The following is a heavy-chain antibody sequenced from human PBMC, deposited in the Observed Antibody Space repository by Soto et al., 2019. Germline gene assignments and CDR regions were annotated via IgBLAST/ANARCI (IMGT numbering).Heavy chain of an antibody. CDR2: ISYDGSNK. Sequence: GGSLRLSCAASGFTFSSYAMHWVRQAPGKGLEWVAVISYDGSNKYYADSVKGRFTISRDNSKNTLYLQMNSLRAEDTAVYYCARDRQLVLDYWGQGTLVNVSS. J-gene: IGHJ4*02. D-gene: IGHD6-13*01. V-gene: IGHV3-30-3*01. CDR3: ARDRQLVLDY. CDR1: GFTFSSYA.